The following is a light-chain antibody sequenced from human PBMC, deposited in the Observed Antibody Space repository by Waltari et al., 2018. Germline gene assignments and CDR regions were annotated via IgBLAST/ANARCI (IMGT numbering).Light chain of an antibody. V-gene: IGKV3-15*01. Sequence: EIVMTQSPATLSVSPGERATLSCRASQSVSSNLAWYQQKPGQAPRLLIYGASTRATGIAARFSGSGSETEFTLTIMSLQSEDFAVYYCQQYNYWPTFGGGTKVEIK. CDR1: QSVSSN. CDR3: QQYNYWPT. CDR2: GAS. J-gene: IGKJ4*01.